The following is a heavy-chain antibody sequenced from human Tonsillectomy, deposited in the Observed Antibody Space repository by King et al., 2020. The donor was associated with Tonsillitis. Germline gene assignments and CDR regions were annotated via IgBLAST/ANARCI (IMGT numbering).Heavy chain of an antibody. J-gene: IGHJ4*02. CDR2: ISGSVDIT. D-gene: IGHD4-11*01. CDR3: AKQYLDAP. Sequence: VQLVESGGGLVQPGGSLRLSCAASGFTFSIYAMNWVCQAPGKVLEWVSSISGSVDITDYADSVRGRFTISRDNSRNTLYLQMNTLRAEDTAVYYCAKQYLDAPWGQGVLVTVSP. V-gene: IGHV3-23*04. CDR1: GFTFSIYA.